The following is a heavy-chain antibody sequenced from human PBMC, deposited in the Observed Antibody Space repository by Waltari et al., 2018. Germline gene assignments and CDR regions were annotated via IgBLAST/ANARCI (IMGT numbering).Heavy chain of an antibody. Sequence: QVQLQESGPGLVKPSETLSLICSVSGGSISTHFWGWIRQPPGKTLEWIGNIYSSGSTNYNPSLTSRVTISLDMSKNQFSLKLRSVSAADTAVYYCARASYGSGSSWFDPWG. V-gene: IGHV4-59*11. CDR3: ARASYGSGSSWFDP. J-gene: IGHJ5*02. CDR1: GGSISTHF. D-gene: IGHD3-10*01. CDR2: IYSSGST.